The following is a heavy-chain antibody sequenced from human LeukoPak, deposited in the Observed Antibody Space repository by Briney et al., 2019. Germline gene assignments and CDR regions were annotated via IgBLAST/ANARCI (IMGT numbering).Heavy chain of an antibody. CDR2: IYPNGNT. D-gene: IGHD5-18*01. Sequence: PGGSLRLSCEASGFTFSSYRMNWVRQAPGKGLEWVSMIYPNGNTFYTDSVKGRFTISRDNSKNTLDLQMSSLRAEDTAVYYCARRGHGYGSPFDYWGQGTLVTVSS. CDR1: GFTFSSYR. J-gene: IGHJ4*02. CDR3: ARRGHGYGSPFDY. V-gene: IGHV3-66*04.